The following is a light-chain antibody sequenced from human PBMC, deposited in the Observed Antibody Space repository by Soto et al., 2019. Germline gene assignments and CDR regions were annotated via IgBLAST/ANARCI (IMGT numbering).Light chain of an antibody. CDR3: QSYDSGLSGRV. Sequence: QSVLTQPPSVSGAPGQRVTISCTGSSANIGAGYDVHWYQQLPGTAPKLLVYGNSNRPSEVPDRFSGSKSGTSASLAITGLQAEDEADYYCQSYDSGLSGRVFGGGTQLTVL. CDR1: SANIGAGYD. CDR2: GNS. J-gene: IGLJ7*01. V-gene: IGLV1-40*01.